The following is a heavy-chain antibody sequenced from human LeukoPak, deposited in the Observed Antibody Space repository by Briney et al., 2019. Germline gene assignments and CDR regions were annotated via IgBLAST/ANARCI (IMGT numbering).Heavy chain of an antibody. CDR3: ARGSITEMYYYDSSGAYYFDY. Sequence: SETLSLTCAVYGGSFSGYYWSWIRQPPGKGLEWIGEINHSGSTNYNPSLKSRVTISVDTSKNQFPLKLSSVTAADTAVYYCARGSITEMYYYDSSGAYYFDYWGQGTLVTVSS. D-gene: IGHD3-22*01. CDR1: GGSFSGYY. J-gene: IGHJ4*02. V-gene: IGHV4-34*01. CDR2: INHSGST.